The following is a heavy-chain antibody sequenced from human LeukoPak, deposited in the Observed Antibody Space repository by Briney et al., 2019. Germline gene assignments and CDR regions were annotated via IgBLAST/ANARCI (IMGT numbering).Heavy chain of an antibody. D-gene: IGHD4-17*01. CDR3: ARDGDGDYVFDY. V-gene: IGHV3-48*03. J-gene: IGHJ4*02. Sequence: GGSLRLSCAASGFTFSSYEMNWVRQAPGKGLEWVSYISSSGGPIYYADSVKGRFTISRDNAKNSLYLQMNSLRAEDTAVYYCARDGDGDYVFDYWGQGTLVTVSS. CDR1: GFTFSSYE. CDR2: ISSSGGPI.